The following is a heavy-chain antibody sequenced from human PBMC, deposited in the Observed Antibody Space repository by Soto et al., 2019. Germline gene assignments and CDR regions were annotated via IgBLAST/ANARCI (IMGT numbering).Heavy chain of an antibody. Sequence: EVQLVESGGDLVKPGGSLRLFCAASGLGFTDNKMTWIRQAPGKGLEWVGRIQKTAAGGATDYAAPVKGRFTISRDDSKNTLYLQMNSLKTEDTAVYYCTTRTDWGQGTLVTVSS. J-gene: IGHJ4*02. CDR2: IQKTAAGGAT. CDR3: TTRTD. V-gene: IGHV3-15*01. CDR1: GLGFTDNK.